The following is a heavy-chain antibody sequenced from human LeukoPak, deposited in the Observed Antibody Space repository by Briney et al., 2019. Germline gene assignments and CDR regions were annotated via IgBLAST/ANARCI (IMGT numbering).Heavy chain of an antibody. J-gene: IGHJ4*02. CDR2: IYHSGST. D-gene: IGHD1-14*01. CDR1: GYSISSGYY. Sequence: SETLSLTCAVSGYSISSGYYWGWIRQPPGKGLEWVGGIYHSGSTYYNPSLKSRVTISVDTSKNQFSLKLSSVTAADTPAYFWARPERSLLDQWGQGTLVTVSS. V-gene: IGHV4-38-2*01. CDR3: ARPERSLLDQ.